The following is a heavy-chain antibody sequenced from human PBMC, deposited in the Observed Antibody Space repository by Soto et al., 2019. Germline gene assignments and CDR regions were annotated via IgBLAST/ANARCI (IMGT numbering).Heavy chain of an antibody. J-gene: IGHJ6*02. Sequence: EVQLVQSGAEVKKPGESLRISCKGSGYSFTSYWISWVRQMPGKGLEWKGRIDPIDSYTNYSPYFLGHVTISADKSISTAYQQWRSLKASDTAMYYCARRAHMSRRDETFSYYYYGMDVWVQGTTDTVSS. CDR3: ARRAHMSRRDETFSYYYYGMDV. V-gene: IGHV5-10-1*01. CDR2: IDPIDSYT. CDR1: GYSFTSYW. D-gene: IGHD3-16*01.